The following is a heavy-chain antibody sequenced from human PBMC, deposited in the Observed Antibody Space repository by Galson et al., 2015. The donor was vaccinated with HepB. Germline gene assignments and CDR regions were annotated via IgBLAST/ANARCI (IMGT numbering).Heavy chain of an antibody. CDR2: INHSGST. CDR1: GGSFSGYY. V-gene: IGHV4-34*01. D-gene: IGHD6-13*01. Sequence: ETLSLACAVYGGSFSGYYWSWIRQPPGKGLEWIGEINHSGSTNYNPSLKSRVTISVDTSKNQFSLKLSSVTAADTAVYYCARGVAWYSSSWYHSTNYYYYYYMDVWGKGTTVTVSS. J-gene: IGHJ6*03. CDR3: ARGVAWYSSSWYHSTNYYYYYYMDV.